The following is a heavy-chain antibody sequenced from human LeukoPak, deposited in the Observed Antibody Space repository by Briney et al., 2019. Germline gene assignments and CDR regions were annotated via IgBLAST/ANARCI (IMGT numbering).Heavy chain of an antibody. J-gene: IGHJ2*01. CDR3: ARRGSGWTYWYFDL. CDR2: IYYSGST. D-gene: IGHD6-19*01. V-gene: IGHV4-39*01. CDR1: GGSISRSSYY. Sequence: SETLSLTCTVAGGSISRSSYYWGWIRQPPGKGLEGIGSIYYSGSTYYNPALKSRVTISVDTSKNQFSLKLSSVTAADTAVYYCARRGSGWTYWYFDLWGRGTLVTVSS.